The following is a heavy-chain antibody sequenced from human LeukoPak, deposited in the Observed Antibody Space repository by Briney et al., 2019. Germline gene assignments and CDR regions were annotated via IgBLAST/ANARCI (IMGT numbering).Heavy chain of an antibody. CDR1: GFTFSSYE. Sequence: GWSLRLSCAASGFTFSSYEMNWVRQAPGKGLEGVSYITSGGSTRYYADSVKGRFTITRDNAQNSLYLQMNSLRVEDTAVYYCARVAYYFDSSGYFYSDYWGQGTLVTVSS. V-gene: IGHV3-48*03. D-gene: IGHD3-22*01. J-gene: IGHJ4*02. CDR2: ITSGGSTR. CDR3: ARVAYYFDSSGYFYSDY.